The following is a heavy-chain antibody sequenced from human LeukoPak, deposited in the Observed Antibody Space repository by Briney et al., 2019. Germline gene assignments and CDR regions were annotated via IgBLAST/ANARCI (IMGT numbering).Heavy chain of an antibody. D-gene: IGHD2-21*01. CDR2: ISADGASA. Sequence: WGSLRLSCAASGFTFSSYEMSWVRQDPGKGLECVSAISADGASAYYADSVQGRFTISRDNSKSTLFLEMNSLRAEDTAVYYCAKKLFQGWGFYFDYWGQGTLVTVSS. CDR1: GFTFSSYE. J-gene: IGHJ4*02. V-gene: IGHV3-23*01. CDR3: AKKLFQGWGFYFDY.